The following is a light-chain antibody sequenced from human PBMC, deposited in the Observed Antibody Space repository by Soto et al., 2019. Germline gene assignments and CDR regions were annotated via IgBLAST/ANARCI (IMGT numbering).Light chain of an antibody. CDR3: SSRSSITTVV. CDR1: RNDIGDSHF. CDR2: EVN. V-gene: IGLV2-14*03. Sequence: QAALTQPASLSASPGQTITISCTGTRNDIGDSHFVSWYQQYPDKAPKLIIFEVNGRPSGVSDRFVGSKSGNTASLTISGLQPEDGADYYCSSRSSITTVVFGGGTKVTVL. J-gene: IGLJ2*01.